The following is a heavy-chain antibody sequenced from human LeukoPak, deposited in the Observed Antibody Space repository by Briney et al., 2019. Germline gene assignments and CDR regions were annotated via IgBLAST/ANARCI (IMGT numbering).Heavy chain of an antibody. CDR3: ARLRSGWSFDY. D-gene: IGHD6-19*01. CDR1: GGSISSSSYY. CDR2: IYYSGST. J-gene: IGHJ4*02. V-gene: IGHV4-39*01. Sequence: PSETLSLTCTVSGGSISSSSYYWGWIRQPPGKGLEWIGSIYYSGSTYYNPSLKSRVTISVDTSKNQFSLKLSSVTAADTAVYYCARLRSGWSFDYRGQGTLVTVSS.